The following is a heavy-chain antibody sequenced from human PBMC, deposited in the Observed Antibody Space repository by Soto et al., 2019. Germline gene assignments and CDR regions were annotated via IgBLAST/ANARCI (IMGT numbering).Heavy chain of an antibody. V-gene: IGHV4-34*01. Sequence: SETLSLTCAVYGGSFSGYYWSWIRQPPGKGLEWIGEINHSGSTNYNPSLKSRVTISVDTSKNQFSLKLSSVTAADTAVYYCARDPSSLAAAGCDYWGQGTLVTVSS. J-gene: IGHJ4*02. CDR1: GGSFSGYY. CDR2: INHSGST. D-gene: IGHD6-13*01. CDR3: ARDPSSLAAAGCDY.